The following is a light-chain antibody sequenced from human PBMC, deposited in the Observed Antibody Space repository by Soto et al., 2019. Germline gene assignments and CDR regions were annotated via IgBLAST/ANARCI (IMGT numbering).Light chain of an antibody. CDR1: QDISDW. CDR3: QQYSSYPRT. Sequence: EIQLTQSPSTLSASVGDRVTISCRASQDISDWLAWYQQKPGVAPKLLIYDASSLKSGVPSGISGSGSGTDFPLTISSLQPDDFATYFCQQYSSYPRTFGQGTKVDIK. J-gene: IGKJ1*01. V-gene: IGKV1-5*01. CDR2: DAS.